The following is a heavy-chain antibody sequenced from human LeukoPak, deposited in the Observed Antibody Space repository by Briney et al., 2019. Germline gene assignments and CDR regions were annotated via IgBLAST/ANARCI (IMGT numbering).Heavy chain of an antibody. D-gene: IGHD3-9*01. CDR2: IYYSGST. CDR1: GGSISSYY. V-gene: IGHV4-59*01. CDR3: ARDRGGSRYFDWLLGPEDAFDI. J-gene: IGHJ3*02. Sequence: SETLSLTCTVSGGSISSYYWSWIRQPPGKGLEWIGYIYYSGSTNYNPSLKSRVTISVDTSKNQFSLKLSSVTAADTAVYYCARDRGGSRYFDWLLGPEDAFDIWGQGTMVTVSS.